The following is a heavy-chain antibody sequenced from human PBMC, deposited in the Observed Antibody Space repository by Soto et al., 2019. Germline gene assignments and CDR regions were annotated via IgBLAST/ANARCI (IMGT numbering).Heavy chain of an antibody. CDR2: INPTSGSP. CDR3: ARGNDLPYYYYGLDV. V-gene: IGHV1-46*03. D-gene: IGHD1-1*01. J-gene: IGHJ6*02. CDR1: GYTSTTYY. Sequence: QVQLVQSGAEVKKPGASVKISCKASGYTSTTYYIHWVRQAPGQGLEWMGIINPTSGSPGYAQKFQVSVTMTRDTPTSTFYMELSSLRYEDTAVYYFARGNDLPYYYYGLDVWGQGTTVTVSS.